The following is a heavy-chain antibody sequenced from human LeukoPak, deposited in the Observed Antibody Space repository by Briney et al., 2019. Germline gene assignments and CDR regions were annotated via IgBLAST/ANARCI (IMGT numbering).Heavy chain of an antibody. J-gene: IGHJ4*02. Sequence: GGSLRLSCAASGFTFSTYSMSWVRPAPGKGLEGVSYISSSSSYIYYADSVKGRFTISRDNAKNSLYLQMNSLRAEDTALYYCARGGWGTYDPGNLDFWGQGTLVTVSS. V-gene: IGHV3-21*05. CDR1: GFTFSTYS. D-gene: IGHD6-19*01. CDR3: ARGGWGTYDPGNLDF. CDR2: ISSSSSYI.